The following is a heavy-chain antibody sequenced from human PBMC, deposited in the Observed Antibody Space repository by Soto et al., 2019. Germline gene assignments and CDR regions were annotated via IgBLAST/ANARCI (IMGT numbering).Heavy chain of an antibody. J-gene: IGHJ3*01. CDR2: ISAFNGNT. D-gene: IGHD1-26*01. V-gene: IGHV1-18*01. CDR3: GREGSGGIIDF. Sequence: ASVKVSCKTSGYTFTGYGINWVRQAPGHGLEWMGWISAFNGNTKYGQNVQGRVIMTTDTSASTAYMELRSLRSDDTAVYFCGREGSGGIIDFWGQGTMVTVSS. CDR1: GYTFTGYG.